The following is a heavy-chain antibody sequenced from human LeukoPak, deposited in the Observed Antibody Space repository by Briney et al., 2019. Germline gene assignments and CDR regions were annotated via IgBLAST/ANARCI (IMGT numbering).Heavy chain of an antibody. CDR1: XYXXTXXX. J-gene: IGHJ4*02. CDR2: IDPSDSYS. Sequence: GESLKISWKGSXYXXTXXXIXXXXXXPXEXXEXXGRIDPSDSYSDYSPSFKGHVTISADKSISTAYLQWSSLKASDSAMYYCARHREYSSSSDYWGQGALVTVSS. V-gene: IGHV5-10-1*01. D-gene: IGHD6-6*01. CDR3: ARHREYSSSSDY.